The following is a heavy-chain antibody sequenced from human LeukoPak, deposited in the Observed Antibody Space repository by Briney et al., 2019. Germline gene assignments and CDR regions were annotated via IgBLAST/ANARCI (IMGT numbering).Heavy chain of an antibody. V-gene: IGHV4-34*01. J-gene: IGHJ4*02. CDR1: GGSFSGYY. CDR2: INHSGST. Sequence: SETLSLTCGVYGGSFSGYYWTWIRQPSGKGLEWIGEINHSGSTNYNPSLKSRVTISVDTSKNQFSLKLSSVTAADTAVYYCARGRRYWGQGTLVTVSS. CDR3: ARGRRY.